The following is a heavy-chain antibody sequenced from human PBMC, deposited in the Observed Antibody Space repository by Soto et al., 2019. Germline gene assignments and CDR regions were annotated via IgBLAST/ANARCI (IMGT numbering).Heavy chain of an antibody. CDR3: ARDLFPYSNYFDY. Sequence: QVQLVESGGGVVQPGRSLRLSCAASGFTFSSYGMHWVRQAPGKGLEWVAVIWYDGSNKYYADSVKGRFTISRDNSKNTLYLQMTSLRAEDTAVYYCARDLFPYSNYFDYWGQGTLVTVSS. J-gene: IGHJ4*02. CDR2: IWYDGSNK. D-gene: IGHD4-4*01. CDR1: GFTFSSYG. V-gene: IGHV3-33*01.